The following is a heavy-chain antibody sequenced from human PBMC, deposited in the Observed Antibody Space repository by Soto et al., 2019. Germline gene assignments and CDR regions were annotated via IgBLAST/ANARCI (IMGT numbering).Heavy chain of an antibody. V-gene: IGHV3-23*01. CDR1: GFTFSSYA. CDR2: ISGSGGST. D-gene: IGHD3-10*01. CDR3: AKDLCLHRSRHYMVPKPRCNYYGMDV. J-gene: IGHJ6*02. Sequence: EVQLLESGGGLVQPGGSPRLSCAASGFTFSSYAMSWVRQAPGKGLEWVSAISGSGGSTYYADSVKGRFTISRDNSKNTLYLQMNSLRAEDTAVYYCAKDLCLHRSRHYMVPKPRCNYYGMDVWGQGTTVTVSS.